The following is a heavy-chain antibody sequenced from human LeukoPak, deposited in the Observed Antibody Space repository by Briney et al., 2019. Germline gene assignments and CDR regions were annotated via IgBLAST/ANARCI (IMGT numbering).Heavy chain of an antibody. CDR3: ARGYSGYDYLSGMDV. V-gene: IGHV1-69*13. Sequence: SVKVSCKASGGTFSSYAISWVRQAPGQGLEWMGGIIPIFGTANYAQKFQGRVTITADESTSTAYMELSSLRSEDTAVYYCARGYSGYDYLSGMDVWGQGTTVTVSS. J-gene: IGHJ6*02. CDR2: IIPIFGTA. CDR1: GGTFSSYA. D-gene: IGHD5-12*01.